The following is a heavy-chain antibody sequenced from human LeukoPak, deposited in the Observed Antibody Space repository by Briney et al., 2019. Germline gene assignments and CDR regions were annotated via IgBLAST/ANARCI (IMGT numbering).Heavy chain of an antibody. J-gene: IGHJ4*02. CDR2: ISYDGSNK. D-gene: IGHD6-19*01. CDR1: GLTFSSYG. V-gene: IGHV3-30*18. Sequence: GGSLRLSCAASGLTFSSYGMHWVRQAPGKGLEWVAVISYDGSNKYYADSVKGRFTISRDNSKNTLYLQMNSLRAEDTAVYYCAKLAVAGTVGVLSYFDYWGQGTLVTVSS. CDR3: AKLAVAGTVGVLSYFDY.